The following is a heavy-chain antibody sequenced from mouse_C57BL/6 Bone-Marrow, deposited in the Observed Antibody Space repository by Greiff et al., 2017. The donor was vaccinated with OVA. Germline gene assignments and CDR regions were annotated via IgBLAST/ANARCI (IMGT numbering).Heavy chain of an antibody. Sequence: VQLQQSGPELVKPGASVKISCKASGYSFTGYYMNWVKQSPEKSLEWIGAINPSTGGTTYNQKFKAKATLTVDKSSSTAYMQLKSLTSEDSAVYYFARGDWDEDFDYWGQGTTLTVAS. CDR1: GYSFTGYY. D-gene: IGHD4-1*01. J-gene: IGHJ2*01. CDR2: INPSTGGT. CDR3: ARGDWDEDFDY. V-gene: IGHV1-42*01.